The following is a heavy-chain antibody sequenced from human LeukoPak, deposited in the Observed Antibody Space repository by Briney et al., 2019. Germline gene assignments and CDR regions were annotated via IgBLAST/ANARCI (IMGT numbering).Heavy chain of an antibody. Sequence: GASVKVSCKASGYTFTSYGISWVRQAPGQGLEWMGWITAYSGHTNYAQKLQGRVTITTDTSASTADMELRSLRSDDTAVYYCARDRETLGYCSSSTCLAAGSDYWGQGTLVTVSS. D-gene: IGHD2-2*01. V-gene: IGHV1-18*01. CDR2: ITAYSGHT. J-gene: IGHJ4*02. CDR1: GYTFTSYG. CDR3: ARDRETLGYCSSSTCLAAGSDY.